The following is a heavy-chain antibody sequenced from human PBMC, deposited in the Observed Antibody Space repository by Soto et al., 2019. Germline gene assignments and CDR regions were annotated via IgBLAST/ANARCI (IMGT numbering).Heavy chain of an antibody. CDR3: ARGARLLDIVVVVAAPYFDY. CDR1: GYTFTGYY. Sequence: ASVKVSCKASGYTFTGYYMHWVRHAPGQGLEWMGWINPNSGGTNYAQKFQGWVTMTRDTSISTAYMELSRLRSDDTAVYYCARGARLLDIVVVVAAPYFDYWGQGTLVTVSS. V-gene: IGHV1-2*04. CDR2: INPNSGGT. D-gene: IGHD2-15*01. J-gene: IGHJ4*02.